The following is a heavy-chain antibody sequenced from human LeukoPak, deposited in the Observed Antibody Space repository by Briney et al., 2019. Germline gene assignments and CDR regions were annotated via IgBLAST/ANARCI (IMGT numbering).Heavy chain of an antibody. CDR2: ISSSGSTI. V-gene: IGHV3-11*01. CDR1: GFTLSSYT. D-gene: IGHD6-19*01. J-gene: IGHJ3*02. Sequence: GGSLRLSCVASGFTLSSYTMSWVRQAPGKGLEWVSYISSSGSTIYYADSVKGRFTISRDNAKNSLYLQMNSLRAEDTAVYYCARDVTGGWYDAFDIWGQGTMVTVSS. CDR3: ARDVTGGWYDAFDI.